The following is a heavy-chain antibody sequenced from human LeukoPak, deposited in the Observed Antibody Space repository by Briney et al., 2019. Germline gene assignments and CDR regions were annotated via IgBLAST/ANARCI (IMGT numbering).Heavy chain of an antibody. Sequence: GASVKVSCKASGYTFTGYYMHWVRQAPGQGLELMGWINPNSGGTNYAQKFQGRVTMTRDTSISTAYMELSRLRSDDTAVYYCARERLWFGELSDAFDIWGQGTMVTVSS. CDR1: GYTFTGYY. V-gene: IGHV1-2*02. J-gene: IGHJ3*02. D-gene: IGHD3-10*01. CDR3: ARERLWFGELSDAFDI. CDR2: INPNSGGT.